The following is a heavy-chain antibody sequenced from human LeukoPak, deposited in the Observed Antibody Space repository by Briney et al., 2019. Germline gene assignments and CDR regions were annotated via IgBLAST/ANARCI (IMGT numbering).Heavy chain of an antibody. V-gene: IGHV4-34*01. CDR1: GGSFSGYY. CDR2: INHSGST. J-gene: IGHJ4*02. CDR3: ARPSTSYCSSTSCYKGGTDFDY. D-gene: IGHD2-2*02. Sequence: TSETLSLTCAVYGGSFSGYYWSWIRQPPGKGLEWIGEINHSGSTNYNPSLKSRVTISVDTSKNQFSLKLSSVTAADTAVYYCARPSTSYCSSTSCYKGGTDFDYWGQGTLVTVSS.